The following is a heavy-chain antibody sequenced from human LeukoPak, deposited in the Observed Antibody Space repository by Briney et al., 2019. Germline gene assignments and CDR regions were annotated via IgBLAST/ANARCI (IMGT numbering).Heavy chain of an antibody. CDR2: ISSSGSTI. J-gene: IGHJ4*02. Sequence: GGSLRLSCAASGFTFSSYEMNWVRQAPGKGLEWVSYISSSGSTIKFADSVKGRFTISRDNAKNSLYLQMNSLRAEDTAVYYCARDRWGYSYGGDWGQGTLVTVSS. D-gene: IGHD5-18*01. CDR1: GFTFSSYE. CDR3: ARDRWGYSYGGD. V-gene: IGHV3-48*03.